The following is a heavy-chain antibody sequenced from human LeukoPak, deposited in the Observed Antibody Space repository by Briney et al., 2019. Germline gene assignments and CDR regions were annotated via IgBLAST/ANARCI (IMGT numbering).Heavy chain of an antibody. J-gene: IGHJ6*02. CDR1: GYTFTGYY. D-gene: IGHD5-18*01. CDR3: ARVGFGYSYGLYYYYGMDV. CDR2: INPNSSGT. Sequence: ASVKVSCKASGYTFTGYYMHWVRQAPGQGLEWMGWINPNSSGTNYAQKFQGRVTMTRDTSISTAYMELSRLRSDDTAVYYCARVGFGYSYGLYYYYGMDVWGQGTTVTVSS. V-gene: IGHV1-2*02.